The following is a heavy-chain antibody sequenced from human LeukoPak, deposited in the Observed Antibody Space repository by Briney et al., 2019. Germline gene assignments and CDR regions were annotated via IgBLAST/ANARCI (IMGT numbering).Heavy chain of an antibody. CDR2: FDPEDGET. V-gene: IGHV1-24*01. D-gene: IGHD2-15*01. Sequence: GASVKVSCKVSGYTLTELSMHWVRQAPGKGLEWMGGFDPEDGETIYAQKFQGRVTMTDDTSTDTAYMELSSLRSEDTAVYYCATGRVVAARGTLNWFDPWGQGTLVTVSS. J-gene: IGHJ5*02. CDR1: GYTLTELS. CDR3: ATGRVVAARGTLNWFDP.